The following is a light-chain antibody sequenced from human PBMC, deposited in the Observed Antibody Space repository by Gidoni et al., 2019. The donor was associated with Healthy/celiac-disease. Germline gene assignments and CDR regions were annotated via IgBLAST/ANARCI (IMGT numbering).Light chain of an antibody. V-gene: IGKV1-5*03. J-gene: IGKJ1*01. CDR3: QQYNSYSWT. CDR2: KAS. Sequence: DIQMTQSPSTLSASVGDRVTITCRASQSISSWLAWYQQKPGKAPKLLIYKASSLESGVPSRFSGSGSGTEFTLTISSLQPDDFATYYCQQYNSYSWTFGQXDQGGNQT. CDR1: QSISSW.